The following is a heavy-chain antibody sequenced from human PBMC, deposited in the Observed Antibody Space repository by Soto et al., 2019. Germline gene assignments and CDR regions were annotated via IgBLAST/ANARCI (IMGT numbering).Heavy chain of an antibody. CDR1: GFTFSSYA. Sequence: EVQLLESGGGLVQPGGSLRLSCAASGFTFSSYAMSWVRQAPGKGLEWVSAISGSGGSTYYADSVKGRFTISRDNSKNTLYLQMNSLRAEDTAVYYCAKSGGSGSYGYYYYGVDVWGQGTTVTVSS. V-gene: IGHV3-23*01. CDR3: AKSGGSGSYGYYYYGVDV. D-gene: IGHD3-10*01. CDR2: ISGSGGST. J-gene: IGHJ6*02.